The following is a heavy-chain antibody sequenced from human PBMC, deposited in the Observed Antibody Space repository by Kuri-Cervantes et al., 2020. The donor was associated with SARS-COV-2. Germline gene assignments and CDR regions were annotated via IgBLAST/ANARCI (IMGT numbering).Heavy chain of an antibody. Sequence: SETLSLTCAVSGYSISSGYYWGWIRQPPGKGLEWMGSIYHSGCTYYNPSLKSRVTISVDTSKNQFSLKLNSVTAADTAVYYCARDLHYYDSSGYPHYYYYYMDVWGKGTTVTVSS. CDR1: GYSISSGYY. D-gene: IGHD3-22*01. V-gene: IGHV4-38-2*02. CDR3: ARDLHYYDSSGYPHYYYYYMDV. CDR2: IYHSGCT. J-gene: IGHJ6*03.